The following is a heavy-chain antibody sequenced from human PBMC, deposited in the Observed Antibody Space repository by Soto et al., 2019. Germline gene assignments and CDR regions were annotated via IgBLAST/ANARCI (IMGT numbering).Heavy chain of an antibody. J-gene: IGHJ4*02. CDR1: GGSFSSYY. D-gene: IGHD3-3*01. CDR2: IYYSGST. CDR3: AREGSVSSYYDFWSGPSGFDY. V-gene: IGHV4-59*01. Sequence: SETLSLTCTVSGGSFSSYYWSWIRQPPGKGLEWIGYIYYSGSTNYNPSLKSRVTISVDTSKNQFSLKLSSVTAADTAVYYCAREGSVSSYYDFWSGPSGFDYWGQGTLVTVSS.